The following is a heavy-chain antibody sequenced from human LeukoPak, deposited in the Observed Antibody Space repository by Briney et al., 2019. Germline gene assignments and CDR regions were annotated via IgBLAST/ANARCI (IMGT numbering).Heavy chain of an antibody. J-gene: IGHJ3*02. CDR3: ARRGGSRGWGAFDI. D-gene: IGHD6-19*01. CDR2: IGGSGDST. CDR1: GFSFSNYA. V-gene: IGHV3-23*01. Sequence: GGSLRLSCAASGFSFSNYAMNWVRQAPGKGLEWVSTIGGSGDSTYYADSVKGRFTISRDNSKNTLSLQMSSLRVEDTAIYYCARRGGSRGWGAFDIWGQGTIVTVSS.